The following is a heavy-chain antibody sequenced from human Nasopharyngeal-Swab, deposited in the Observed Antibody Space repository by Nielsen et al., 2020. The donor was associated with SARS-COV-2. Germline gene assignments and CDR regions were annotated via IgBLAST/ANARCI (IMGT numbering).Heavy chain of an antibody. D-gene: IGHD6-19*01. CDR2: IWYDGSNK. V-gene: IGHV3-33*01. CDR1: GFTFSSYG. J-gene: IGHJ4*02. Sequence: LSLTCAASGFTFSSYGMHWVRQAPGKGLEWVAVIWYDGSNKYYADSVKGRFTISRDNSKNTLYLQMNSLRAEDTAVYYCARASSGWYSPDYWGQGTLVTVSS. CDR3: ARASSGWYSPDY.